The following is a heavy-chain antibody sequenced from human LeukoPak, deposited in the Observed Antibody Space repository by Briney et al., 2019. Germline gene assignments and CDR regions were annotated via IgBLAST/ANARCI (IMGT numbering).Heavy chain of an antibody. CDR2: INHSGST. V-gene: IGHV4-34*01. CDR3: ARRRLGYSSSWYTASWYFDL. CDR1: GGSFSGYY. J-gene: IGHJ2*01. Sequence: SETLSLTCAVYGGSFSGYYWSWIRQPPGKGLEWIGEINHSGSTNYNPSLKSRVTISIDTSKNQFSLKLNQFSLKLSSVTAADTAVYYCARRRLGYSSSWYTASWYFDLWGRGTLVTVSS. D-gene: IGHD6-13*01.